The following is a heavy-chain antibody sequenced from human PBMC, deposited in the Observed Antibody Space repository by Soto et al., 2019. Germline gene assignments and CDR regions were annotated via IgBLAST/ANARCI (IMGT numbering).Heavy chain of an antibody. V-gene: IGHV1-8*01. CDR3: ARRAETNGWNGFGADKYYFDF. J-gene: IGHJ4*02. CDR2: MNPNTGNS. D-gene: IGHD1-1*01. CDR1: GYTFTSYD. Sequence: VASVKVSCKASGYTFTSYDIYWVRQATGQGLEWMGWMNPNTGNSGYAQKFQGRVTVTSDTSINTVHMELSSLRSEDTAVYYCARRAETNGWNGFGADKYYFDFWGQGTLVTVSS.